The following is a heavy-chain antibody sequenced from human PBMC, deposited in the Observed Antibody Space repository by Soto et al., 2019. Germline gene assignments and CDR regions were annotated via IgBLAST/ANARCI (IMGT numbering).Heavy chain of an antibody. CDR3: ATLVCSSTSCPGHYYYMDV. D-gene: IGHD2-2*01. CDR1: GYTFTNYA. Sequence: ASVKVSCKASGYTFTNYAIHWVRQAPGQRLEWMGWIHAGNGNTKFSEHFQGRVTFIRDTSATTAYMELSSLRSEDTAIYYCATLVCSSTSCPGHYYYMDVWGKGTTVTVSS. CDR2: IHAGNGNT. V-gene: IGHV1-3*01. J-gene: IGHJ6*03.